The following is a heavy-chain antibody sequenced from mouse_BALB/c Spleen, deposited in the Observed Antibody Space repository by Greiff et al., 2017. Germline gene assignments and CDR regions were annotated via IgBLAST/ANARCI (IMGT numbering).Heavy chain of an antibody. Sequence: QVQLQQSGAELARPGASVKLSCKASGYTFTSYWMQRVKQRPGQGLEWIGAIYPGDGDTRYTQKFKGKATLTVDKSSSTAYMQLSSLTSEDSAVYYCTRGDDYDASGCAYWGQGTLVTGSA. CDR3: TRGDDYDASGCAY. CDR1: GYTFTSYW. D-gene: IGHD2-4*01. CDR2: IYPGDGDT. J-gene: IGHJ3*01. V-gene: IGHV1-87*01.